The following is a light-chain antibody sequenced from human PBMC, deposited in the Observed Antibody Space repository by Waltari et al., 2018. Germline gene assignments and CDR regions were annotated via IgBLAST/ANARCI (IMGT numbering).Light chain of an antibody. CDR2: NAS. Sequence: EIVLTQSPATLSLSPGERATLSCRASQSVSSHFAWYHQQPGQAPRLIIYNASNRASGIPASFSGSGCGTDFTLTISILGPEDVAVYYYHQRSNCPRITFGQGTRLEIK. J-gene: IGKJ5*01. CDR1: QSVSSH. CDR3: HQRSNCPRIT. V-gene: IGKV3-11*01.